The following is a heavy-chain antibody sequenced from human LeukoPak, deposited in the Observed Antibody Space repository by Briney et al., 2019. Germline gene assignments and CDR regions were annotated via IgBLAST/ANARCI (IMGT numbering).Heavy chain of an antibody. CDR3: AKDRDY. CDR2: ISESGDAT. V-gene: IGHV3-23*01. CDR1: GFTFSSCA. J-gene: IGHJ4*02. Sequence: PEGSLRLSCAASGFTFSSCAMSWVRQAPGKGLEWVSAISESGDATYYADSVRGRLTISRDNSKNTLYLQMSRLRVDDTAIYYCAKDRDYWGQGTLVTVSS.